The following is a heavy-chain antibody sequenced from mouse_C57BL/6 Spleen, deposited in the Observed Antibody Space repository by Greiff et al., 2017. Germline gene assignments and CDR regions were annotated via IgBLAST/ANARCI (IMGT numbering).Heavy chain of an antibody. D-gene: IGHD3-2*02. J-gene: IGHJ2*01. Sequence: EVQLVESGGGLVQPGGSMKLSCAASGFTFSDAWMDWVRQSPEKGLEWVAEIRNKANNHATYYAESVKGRFTISRDDSKSSVYLQMNSLRAEDTGIYYCTTAQAYYFDYWGQGTTLTVSS. CDR1: GFTFSDAW. CDR3: TTAQAYYFDY. CDR2: IRNKANNHAT. V-gene: IGHV6-6*01.